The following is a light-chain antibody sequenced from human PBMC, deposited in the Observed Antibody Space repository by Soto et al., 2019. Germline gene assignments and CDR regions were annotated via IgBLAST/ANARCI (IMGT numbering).Light chain of an antibody. CDR2: DVS. Sequence: QSALTQPASVSGSPGQSITISCTGTSSDVGGYNYVSWYQQHPGKAPKLMIYDVSKRPTGVSNRFSGTKSGNTASLTISGHHAEDDADYYCSSYTSSSTLGVFGGGTKLTVL. CDR3: SSYTSSSTLGV. J-gene: IGLJ2*01. CDR1: SSDVGGYNY. V-gene: IGLV2-14*01.